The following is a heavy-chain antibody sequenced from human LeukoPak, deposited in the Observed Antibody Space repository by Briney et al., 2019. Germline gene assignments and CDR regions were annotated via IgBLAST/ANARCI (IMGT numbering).Heavy chain of an antibody. CDR1: GFTFSSYR. CDR3: ARDRVDTAMVAFDY. Sequence: GALRLSCAASGFTFSSYRMHWVRQAPGKGLQWLAVISYDGSNKYYADSVKGRFTISRDNSKNTLYLQMNSLRAEDTAVYYCARDRVDTAMVAFDYWGQGTLVTVSS. D-gene: IGHD5-18*01. J-gene: IGHJ4*02. CDR2: ISYDGSNK. V-gene: IGHV3-30-3*01.